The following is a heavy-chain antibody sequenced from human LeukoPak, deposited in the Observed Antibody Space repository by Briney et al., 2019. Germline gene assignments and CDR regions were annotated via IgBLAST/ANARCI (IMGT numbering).Heavy chain of an antibody. D-gene: IGHD1-26*01. J-gene: IGHJ4*02. V-gene: IGHV4-34*01. CDR2: INHSGST. CDR3: ARVVVGATALDY. CDR1: GGSFSGYY. Sequence: PSETLSLTCAVYGGSFSGYYWSWIRQPPGKGLEWIGEINHSGSTNYNPSLKSRVTISVDTSKNQFSLKLSSVTAADTAVYYCARVVVGATALDYWGQGTLVTVSS.